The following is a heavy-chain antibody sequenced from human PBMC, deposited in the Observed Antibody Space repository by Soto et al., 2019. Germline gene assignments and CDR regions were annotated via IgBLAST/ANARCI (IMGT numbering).Heavy chain of an antibody. J-gene: IGHJ4*02. CDR1: VFPFGANA. Sequence: GGSLRLSCVVSVFPFGANAMSWVRQAPGKGLEWVSGLSNTGRRTSYADSVKGRFNISRDNSENTVYLQMKSLRAGDSASYYCAKEDTSSGSLDYWGQGALVTVSS. CDR3: AKEDTSSGSLDY. D-gene: IGHD6-19*01. CDR2: LSNTGRRT. V-gene: IGHV3-23*01.